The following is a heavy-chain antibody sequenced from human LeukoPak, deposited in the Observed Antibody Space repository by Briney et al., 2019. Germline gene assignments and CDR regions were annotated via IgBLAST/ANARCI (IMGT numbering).Heavy chain of an antibody. CDR2: ISGSGGST. CDR1: GFTFSSYA. CDR3: AKEDYYDSSGYYYAYFDY. D-gene: IGHD3-22*01. V-gene: IGHV3-23*01. Sequence: QTGGSLRLSCAASGFTFSSYAMSWVRQAPGKGLEWVSAISGSGGSTYYADSVKGRFTISRDNSKNTLYLQMNSLRAEDTAVYYCAKEDYYDSSGYYYAYFDYWGQGTLVTVSS. J-gene: IGHJ4*02.